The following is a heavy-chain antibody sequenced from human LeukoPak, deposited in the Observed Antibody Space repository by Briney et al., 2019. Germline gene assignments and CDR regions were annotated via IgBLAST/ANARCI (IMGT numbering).Heavy chain of an antibody. Sequence: GGSLRLSCAASDFTFSSYSMNWVRQAPGKGLEWVSSISSRSSYIYYADSVKGRFTISRDNAKNSLYLQMNSLRAEDTALYYCATAPGIAAAGNDYWGQGTLVTVSS. D-gene: IGHD6-13*01. CDR2: ISSRSSYI. J-gene: IGHJ4*02. CDR3: ATAPGIAAAGNDY. CDR1: DFTFSSYS. V-gene: IGHV3-21*04.